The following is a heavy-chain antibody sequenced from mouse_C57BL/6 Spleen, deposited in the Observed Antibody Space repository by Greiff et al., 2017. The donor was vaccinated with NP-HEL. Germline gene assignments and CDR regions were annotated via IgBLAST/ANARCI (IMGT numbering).Heavy chain of an antibody. CDR1: GFTFSDYY. CDR3: ARDLYYGSSHYYAMDY. J-gene: IGHJ4*01. Sequence: EVKVVESEGGLVQPGSSMKLSCTASGFTFSDYYMAWVRQVPEKGLEWVANINYDGSSTYYLDSLKSRFIISRDNAKNILYLQMSSLKSEDTATYYCARDLYYGSSHYYAMDYWGQGTSVTVSS. CDR2: INYDGSST. D-gene: IGHD1-1*01. V-gene: IGHV5-16*01.